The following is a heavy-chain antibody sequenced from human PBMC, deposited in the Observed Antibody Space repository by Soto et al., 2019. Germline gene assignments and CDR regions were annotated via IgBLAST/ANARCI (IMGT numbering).Heavy chain of an antibody. V-gene: IGHV1-18*01. D-gene: IGHD5-12*01. J-gene: IGHJ6*02. Sequence: QVHLVQSGTEVKQPGASVKVSCKASGYIFSTYGISWARQAPGQGLEWMGWINPYNGKTKYAQRVQDRVTMTRDTSTTTAYTELRSLRSDDTAVYFCVRDRVASAAYDVPYYYGLDVWGPGTTVTVSS. CDR1: GYIFSTYG. CDR2: INPYNGKT. CDR3: VRDRVASAAYDVPYYYGLDV.